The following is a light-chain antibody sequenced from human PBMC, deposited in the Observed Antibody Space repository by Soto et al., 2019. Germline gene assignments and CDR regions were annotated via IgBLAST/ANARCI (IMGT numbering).Light chain of an antibody. Sequence: QSALTQPPSASGSPGQSVTISCTGTSSDVGGYPYVSWFQQHPGKAPKLMIYEVTKRSSGVPDRFSGSKSGNTASLTVSGLQPEDESDYYCSSYAGSHKVRVFGGGTKLTVL. CDR2: EVT. J-gene: IGLJ3*02. V-gene: IGLV2-8*01. CDR1: SSDVGGYPY. CDR3: SSYAGSHKVRV.